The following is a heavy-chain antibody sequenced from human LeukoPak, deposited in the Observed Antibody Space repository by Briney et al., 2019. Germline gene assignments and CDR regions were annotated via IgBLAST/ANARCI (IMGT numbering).Heavy chain of an antibody. J-gene: IGHJ4*02. V-gene: IGHV4-59*12. Sequence: SETLSLTCSVSGASISAYYWSWIRQPPGKGLEWIGYIHYRGTINYNPSLMSRVTISVDSSKNQFSLKLSSVTAADTAVYYCARGGLAGFDWLIEGLDYWGQGTLVTVSS. CDR2: IHYRGTI. CDR3: ARGGLAGFDWLIEGLDY. D-gene: IGHD3-9*01. CDR1: GASISAYY.